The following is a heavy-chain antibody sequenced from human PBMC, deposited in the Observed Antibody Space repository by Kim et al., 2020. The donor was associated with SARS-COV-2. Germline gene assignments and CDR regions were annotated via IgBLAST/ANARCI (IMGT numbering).Heavy chain of an antibody. Sequence: GSTNYTPSLKSRVTISVDTSKNQFSLKLSSVTAADTAVYYCARHYGLFDYWGQGTLVTVSS. CDR3: ARHYGLFDY. CDR2: GST. D-gene: IGHD4-17*01. J-gene: IGHJ4*02. V-gene: IGHV4-39*01.